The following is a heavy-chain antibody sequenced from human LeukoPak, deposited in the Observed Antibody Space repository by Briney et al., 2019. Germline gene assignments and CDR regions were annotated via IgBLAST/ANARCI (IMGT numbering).Heavy chain of an antibody. CDR2: INPNSGGT. CDR1: GYTFTGYY. Sequence: ASVKVSCKASGYTFTGYYMHWVRQAPGQGLEWMGWINPNSGGTNYAQKFQGRVTMNRDTSISTAYMELSRLRSDDTAVYYCARGIGSYACFLNWGQGALVTVSS. V-gene: IGHV1-2*02. J-gene: IGHJ4*02. D-gene: IGHD1-26*01. CDR3: ARGIGSYACFLN.